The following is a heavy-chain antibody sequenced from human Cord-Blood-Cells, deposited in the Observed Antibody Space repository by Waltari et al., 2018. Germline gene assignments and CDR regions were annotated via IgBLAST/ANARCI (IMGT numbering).Heavy chain of an antibody. CDR2: INHSGST. D-gene: IGHD3-3*01. J-gene: IGHJ3*02. V-gene: IGHV4-34*01. CDR1: GGSFSGYY. Sequence: QVQLQQWGAGLLKPSETLSLTCAVYGGSFSGYYWSWIRQPPGKGLEWIGEINHSGSTNYNPSLKSRVTISVDTAKNQFSLKLSSVTAADTAVYYCARVPYDFWSGYYAFDIWGQGTMVTVSS. CDR3: ARVPYDFWSGYYAFDI.